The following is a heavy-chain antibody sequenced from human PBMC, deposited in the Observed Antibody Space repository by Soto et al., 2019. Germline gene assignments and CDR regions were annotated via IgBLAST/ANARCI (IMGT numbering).Heavy chain of an antibody. Sequence: GGSLRLSCAASGFTFSNYAMHWVRQAPGKGLEWVAVILYDGSNKYYADSAKGRFTISRDNSKNALYLQLNSLRAEDTAVYYCARDFTGDYYDGSGPDYWGQGTVVTVSS. D-gene: IGHD3-22*01. J-gene: IGHJ4*02. CDR1: GFTFSNYA. V-gene: IGHV3-30-3*01. CDR3: ARDFTGDYYDGSGPDY. CDR2: ILYDGSNK.